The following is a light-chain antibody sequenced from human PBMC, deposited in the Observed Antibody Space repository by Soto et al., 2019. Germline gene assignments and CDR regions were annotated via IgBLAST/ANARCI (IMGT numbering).Light chain of an antibody. CDR3: QPWTPSAIRV. CDR1: TGHSSYA. CDR2: LNSDGSH. J-gene: IGLJ3*02. Sequence: QPVLTQSPSASASLGASVKLTCTLTTGHSSYAIAWHQQQPQKGPRYLMKLNSDGSHIKADGIPDRFSGSSSGAERYLTLSSLQSEDEADYYCQPWTPSAIRVFGGGTKLTVL. V-gene: IGLV4-69*01.